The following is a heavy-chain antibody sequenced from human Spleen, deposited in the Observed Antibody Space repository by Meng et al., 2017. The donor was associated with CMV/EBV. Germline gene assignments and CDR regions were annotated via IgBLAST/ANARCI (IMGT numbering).Heavy chain of an antibody. CDR1: GDSISSDYY. Sequence: SETLSLTCSVSGDSISSDYYWVWIRQSPGKGLEWIGSVYHTGSHYYRSSLESRMTISMDMPKNQFSLTLTSVTAADTAVYYCARSENSRFLEWFKGTSFDPWGQGILVTVSS. CDR2: VYHTGSH. D-gene: IGHD3-3*01. J-gene: IGHJ5*02. CDR3: ARSENSRFLEWFKGTSFDP. V-gene: IGHV4-38-2*01.